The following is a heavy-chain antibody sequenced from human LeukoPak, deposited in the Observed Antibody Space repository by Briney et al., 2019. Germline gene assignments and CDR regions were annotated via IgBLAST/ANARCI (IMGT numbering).Heavy chain of an antibody. V-gene: IGHV3-23*01. J-gene: IGHJ4*02. Sequence: GGSLRLSCAGSGFTFRNFAMTWVRQAPGQGLEWVSSIYDTAGSKYYADAVKGRFTISRDNSKNTLYLQMNSLRAEDTAVYYCARVPARYSSGWLFDYWGQGTLVTVSS. D-gene: IGHD6-19*01. CDR3: ARVPARYSSGWLFDY. CDR2: IYDTAGSK. CDR1: GFTFRNFA.